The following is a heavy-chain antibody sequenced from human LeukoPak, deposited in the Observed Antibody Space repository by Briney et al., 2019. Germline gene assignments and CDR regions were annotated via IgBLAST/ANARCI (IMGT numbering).Heavy chain of an antibody. V-gene: IGHV3-48*01. CDR1: GFTFSDYS. CDR3: ARDYENAFDN. CDR2: IGIDSGNT. J-gene: IGHJ4*02. Sequence: GGSLRLSCAASGFTFSDYSMTWVRQAPGKGLEWISYIGIDSGNTNYADSVKGRFTISGDKAKNSLYLQMNSLRVEDTAVYYCARDYENAFDNWGQGTLVTVSS. D-gene: IGHD3-3*01.